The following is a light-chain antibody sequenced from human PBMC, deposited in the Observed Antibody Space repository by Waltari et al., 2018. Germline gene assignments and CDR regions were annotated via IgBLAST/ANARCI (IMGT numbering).Light chain of an antibody. Sequence: DIQMTQSPSTLSASLGDRVTLTCRASRRIRTWLSWYPQKLGKAPKLLIYKASTLEGAVPSRFSGSGSEPEFTLTITSLQPDDFATYYCQQYYTYPYTFGQGTKLEIK. V-gene: IGKV1-5*03. CDR1: RRIRTW. CDR3: QQYYTYPYT. J-gene: IGKJ2*01. CDR2: KAS.